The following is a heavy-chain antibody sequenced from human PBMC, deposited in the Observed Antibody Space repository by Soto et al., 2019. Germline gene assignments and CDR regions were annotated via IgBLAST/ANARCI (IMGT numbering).Heavy chain of an antibody. CDR2: IAAYNGNT. Sequence: QIQLVQSGAEVKKPGASVKVSCKSSGYTFSSYGVSWVRQAPGQGLEWMGWIAAYNGNTNYGENFQGRVTMSTDTSTSTAYLELRGLRSDDTAVYFCARLLTLEYFSYMDVWGTGTTVTVSS. CDR3: ARLLTLEYFSYMDV. CDR1: GYTFSSYG. V-gene: IGHV1-18*01. J-gene: IGHJ6*03. D-gene: IGHD3-3*01.